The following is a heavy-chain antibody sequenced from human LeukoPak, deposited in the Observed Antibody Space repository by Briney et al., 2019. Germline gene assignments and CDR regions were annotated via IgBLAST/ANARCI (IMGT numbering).Heavy chain of an antibody. CDR3: AKGGYCSSTSCYHEGVFDY. D-gene: IGHD2-2*01. CDR1: GFTFSSYA. J-gene: IGHJ4*02. V-gene: IGHV3-23*01. CDR2: ISGSGGST. Sequence: AGGSLRLSCAASGFTFSSYAMSWVRQAPGKGLEWVSAISGSGGSTYYADSVKGRFTISRDNSKNTLCLRMNSLRAEDTAVYYCAKGGYCSSTSCYHEGVFDYWGQGTLVTVSS.